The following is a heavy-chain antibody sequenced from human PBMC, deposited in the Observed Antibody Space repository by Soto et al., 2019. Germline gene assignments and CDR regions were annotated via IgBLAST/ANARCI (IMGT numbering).Heavy chain of an antibody. CDR3: VRGGAYDPFSY. CDR2: IYHSGTT. CDR1: GGSISSGGYS. V-gene: IGHV4-30-2*01. J-gene: IGHJ4*02. Sequence: SETLSLTCAVSGGSISSGGYSWSWIRQPPGKGLEWIGYIYHSGTTQYNPSLKSRVTISLDRSKNQFSLKLSSVTAADTAVYYCVRGGAYDPFSYWGQGTLVTVSS. D-gene: IGHD3-3*01.